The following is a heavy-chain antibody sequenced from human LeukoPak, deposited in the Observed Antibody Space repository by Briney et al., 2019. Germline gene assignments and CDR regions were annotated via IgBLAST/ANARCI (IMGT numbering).Heavy chain of an antibody. J-gene: IGHJ4*02. D-gene: IGHD6-13*01. Sequence: TGGSLRLSCAASGFTFSSYSMNWVRQAPGKGLEWVSSISSSSSYIYYADSVKGRFTISRDNAKNSLYLQMNSLRAEDTAVYYCARDNSSSWYVPDYWGQGTLVTVSS. V-gene: IGHV3-21*01. CDR1: GFTFSSYS. CDR3: ARDNSSSWYVPDY. CDR2: ISSSSSYI.